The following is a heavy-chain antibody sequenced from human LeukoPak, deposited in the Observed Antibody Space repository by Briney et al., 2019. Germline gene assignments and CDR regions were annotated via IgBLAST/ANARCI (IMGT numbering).Heavy chain of an antibody. CDR3: ARHVKDFWNYYLSNFDY. CDR2: INHSGST. Sequence: SETLSLTCAVYGGSFSGYYWSWIRQPPGKGLEWIGEINHSGSTNYNPSLKSRVTISVDTSKNQFSLRLTSVTAADTAVYYCARHVKDFWNYYLSNFDYWGQGTLVTVSS. CDR1: GGSFSGYY. J-gene: IGHJ4*02. V-gene: IGHV4-34*01. D-gene: IGHD3-3*01.